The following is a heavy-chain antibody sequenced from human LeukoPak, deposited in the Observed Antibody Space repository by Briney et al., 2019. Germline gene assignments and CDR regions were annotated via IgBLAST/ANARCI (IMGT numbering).Heavy chain of an antibody. Sequence: SVKVSCKAFGFTFTSSAVQWVRQARGQRLEWIGWIVVGSGNTNYAQKFQERVTITRDMSTSTAYMELSSLRSEDTAVYYCAADPISSRVGDWGQGTLVTVSS. V-gene: IGHV1-58*01. CDR2: IVVGSGNT. CDR3: AADPISSRVGD. CDR1: GFTFTSSA. D-gene: IGHD3-16*01. J-gene: IGHJ4*02.